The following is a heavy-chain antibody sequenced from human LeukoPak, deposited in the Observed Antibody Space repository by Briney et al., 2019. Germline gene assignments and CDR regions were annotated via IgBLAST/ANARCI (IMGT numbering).Heavy chain of an antibody. CDR3: ASLLIAAAPDY. J-gene: IGHJ4*02. CDR1: GGSISSGGYY. V-gene: IGHV4-30-2*01. Sequence: PSETLSLTCTVSGGSISSGGYYWSWIRQPPGKGLEWIGYIYHSGSTYYNPPLKSRVTISVDRSKNQFSLKLSSVTAADTAVYYCASLLIAAAPDYWGQGTLVTVSS. D-gene: IGHD6-13*01. CDR2: IYHSGST.